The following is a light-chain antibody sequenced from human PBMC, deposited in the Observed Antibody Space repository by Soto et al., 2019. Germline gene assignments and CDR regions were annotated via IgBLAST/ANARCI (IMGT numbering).Light chain of an antibody. CDR1: QDITDS. J-gene: IGKJ5*01. CDR2: DAS. Sequence: DIQMTQSPSSLSASVGDRVTITCRASQDITDSLNWYQQKPGEAPKLLIYDASNLETGVPSRFSGSGSGTDFTLIISSLQPEDIATYYCQQYLSLPLTFGQGARLEI. V-gene: IGKV1-33*01. CDR3: QQYLSLPLT.